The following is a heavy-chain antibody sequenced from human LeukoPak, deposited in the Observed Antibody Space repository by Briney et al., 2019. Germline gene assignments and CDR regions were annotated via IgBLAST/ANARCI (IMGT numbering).Heavy chain of an antibody. CDR3: ARDIPNWGSYRSVDY. J-gene: IGHJ4*02. D-gene: IGHD3-16*02. CDR1: GGSFSGYY. V-gene: IGHV4-34*01. Sequence: PSETLSLTCGVYGGSFSGYYWSWIRQPPGKGLEWIGEINDSGRSNYKSSLKSRVTISEDTSKNQFSLKLSSVTAADTAVYYCARDIPNWGSYRSVDYWGQGTLVTVSS. CDR2: INDSGRS.